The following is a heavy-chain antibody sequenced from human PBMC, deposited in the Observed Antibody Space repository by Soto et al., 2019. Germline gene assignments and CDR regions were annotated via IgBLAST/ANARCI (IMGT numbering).Heavy chain of an antibody. CDR1: GGSFSGYY. Sequence: SETLSLTCAVYGGSFSGYYWSWIRQPPGKGLEWIGEINHSGSTNYNPSLKSRVTISVDTSKNQFSLKLSSVTAADTAVYYCARESRITIFGVVIIDYYYYYMDVWGKGTTVTAP. D-gene: IGHD3-3*01. V-gene: IGHV4-34*01. CDR3: ARESRITIFGVVIIDYYYYYMDV. CDR2: INHSGST. J-gene: IGHJ6*03.